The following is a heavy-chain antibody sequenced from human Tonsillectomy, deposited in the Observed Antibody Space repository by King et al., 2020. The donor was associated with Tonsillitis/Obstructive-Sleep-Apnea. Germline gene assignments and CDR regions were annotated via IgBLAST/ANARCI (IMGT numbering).Heavy chain of an antibody. CDR3: ASSPPIFGVAQGLDAFDI. D-gene: IGHD3-3*01. J-gene: IGHJ3*02. Sequence: VQLQQWGAGLLKPSETLSLTCAVYGGSFSGYYWSWIRQPPGKGLEWIGEINHSGSTNYNPSLKSRVTISVDTSKNQFSLKLSSVTAAGTAVYYCASSPPIFGVAQGLDAFDIWGQGTMVTVSS. V-gene: IGHV4-34*01. CDR1: GGSFSGYY. CDR2: INHSGST.